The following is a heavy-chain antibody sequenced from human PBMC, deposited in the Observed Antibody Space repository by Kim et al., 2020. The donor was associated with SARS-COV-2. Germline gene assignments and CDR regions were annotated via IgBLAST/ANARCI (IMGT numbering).Heavy chain of an antibody. Sequence: GGSLRLSCAASGFTFSSCGMHWVRQAPGKGLEWVAVIWYDGSNKYYADSVRGRFTISRDNSKNTLHLQMNSLRAEDTAVYYCAKADPLDVYGMDVWGQGTMVTVSS. V-gene: IGHV3-33*06. D-gene: IGHD3-3*01. J-gene: IGHJ6*02. CDR2: IWYDGSNK. CDR1: GFTFSSCG. CDR3: AKADPLDVYGMDV.